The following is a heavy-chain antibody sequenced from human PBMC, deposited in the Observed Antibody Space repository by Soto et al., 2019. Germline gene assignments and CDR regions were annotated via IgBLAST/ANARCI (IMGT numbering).Heavy chain of an antibody. CDR2: INHSGST. D-gene: IGHD2-15*01. CDR3: ARGRYCSGGSCRKFYYYYYYMDV. J-gene: IGHJ6*03. V-gene: IGHV4-34*01. CDR1: GGSLSGYY. Sequence: QVQLQQWGAGLLKPSETLSLTCAVYGGSLSGYYWSWIRQPPGKGLEWIGQINHSGSTNYNPSLKSRVTISVDTSKNQFSLKLSSVTAADTAVYYCARGRYCSGGSCRKFYYYYYYMDVWGKGTTVTVSS.